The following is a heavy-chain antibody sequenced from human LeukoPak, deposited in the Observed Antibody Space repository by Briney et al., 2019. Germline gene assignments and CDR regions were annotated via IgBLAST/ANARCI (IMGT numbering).Heavy chain of an antibody. CDR2: INHSGST. Sequence: SKTLSLTCAVYGGSSSVYYWSWIRQPPGKGLEWIGEINHSGSTKFNPSLKSRVTLSIDTSRNQFSLKLSSVTAADTAVYYCARSHIAFDIWGQGTMVTVSS. CDR3: ARSHIAFDI. CDR1: GGSSSVYY. J-gene: IGHJ3*02. V-gene: IGHV4-34*01.